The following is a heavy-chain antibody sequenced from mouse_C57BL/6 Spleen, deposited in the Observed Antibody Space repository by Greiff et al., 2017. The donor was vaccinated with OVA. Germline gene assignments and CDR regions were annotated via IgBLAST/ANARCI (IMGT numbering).Heavy chain of an antibody. J-gene: IGHJ4*01. D-gene: IGHD2-3*01. V-gene: IGHV3-6*01. Sequence: EVKLEESGPGLVKPSPSLSLSCSVTGYSITSGYYWNWIRQFPGNKLECMGFISYDGSNNYNPSLKNRISITRDTSKNQFFLKLNSVTTEDTATYDCARGDGYSMDYWGQGTSVTVSS. CDR1: GYSITSGYY. CDR3: ARGDGYSMDY. CDR2: ISYDGSN.